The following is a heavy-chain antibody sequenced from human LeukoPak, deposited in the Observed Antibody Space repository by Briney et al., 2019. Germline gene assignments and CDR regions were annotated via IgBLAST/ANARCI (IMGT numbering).Heavy chain of an antibody. J-gene: IGHJ5*02. Sequence: SETLSLTCAVYGGSFSGYYWSWIRQPPGKGREWIGEINHSGSTNYNPSLKSRVTISVDTPRNQFSLKLSSVTAADTAVYYCATNPGGYCSSTNCYGEAPWGQGTLVTVSS. CDR2: INHSGST. CDR3: ATNPGGYCSSTNCYGEAP. CDR1: GGSFSGYY. V-gene: IGHV4-34*01. D-gene: IGHD2-2*01.